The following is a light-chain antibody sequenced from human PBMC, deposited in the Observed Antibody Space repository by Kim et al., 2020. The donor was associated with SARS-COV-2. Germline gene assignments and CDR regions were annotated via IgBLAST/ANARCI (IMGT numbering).Light chain of an antibody. Sequence: EIQMTQSPSTLSASVGDRVTITCRASQSISDWLAWYQQKPGKAPKLLIYKASMLQTGVPSRFSGSRSGTEFTLTISSVQPDDFVNYYCHQYDSSPYTFGQGTKLEI. V-gene: IGKV1-5*03. CDR3: HQYDSSPYT. J-gene: IGKJ2*01. CDR2: KAS. CDR1: QSISDW.